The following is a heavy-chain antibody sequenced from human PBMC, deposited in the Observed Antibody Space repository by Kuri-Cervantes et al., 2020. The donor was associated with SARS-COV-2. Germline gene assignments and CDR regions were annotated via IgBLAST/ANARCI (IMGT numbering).Heavy chain of an antibody. CDR1: GFSLSSTEAG. D-gene: IGHD2-2*01. V-gene: IGHV2-26*01. Sequence: SGPTLVNPTATLTLTCTFSGFSLSSTEAGVGWIRQPPGKALEWLAHIFSNDEKSYSTSLKSRLTISKDTSKSQVVLTMTNMDPADTATYYCARIGCSSTSCYLGVWGKGTTVTVSS. CDR2: IFSNDEK. CDR3: ARIGCSSTSCYLGV. J-gene: IGHJ6*04.